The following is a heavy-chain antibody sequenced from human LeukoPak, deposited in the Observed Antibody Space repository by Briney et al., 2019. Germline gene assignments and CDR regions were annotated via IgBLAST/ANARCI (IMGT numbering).Heavy chain of an antibody. CDR3: ARDGGYSYGSPSYYFDY. D-gene: IGHD5-18*01. V-gene: IGHV3-64*01. CDR1: GFTFSSYA. Sequence: PGGSLRLSCAASGFTFSSYAMHWVRQAPGKGLEYVSAISSNGGSTYYANSVKGRFTISRDNSKNTLYLQMGSLRAEDMAVYYCARDGGYSYGSPSYYFDYRGQGTLVTVSS. J-gene: IGHJ4*02. CDR2: ISSNGGST.